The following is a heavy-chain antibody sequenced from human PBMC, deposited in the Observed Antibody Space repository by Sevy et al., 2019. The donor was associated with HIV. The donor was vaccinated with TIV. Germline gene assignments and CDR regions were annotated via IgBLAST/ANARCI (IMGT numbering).Heavy chain of an antibody. CDR2: ISGSGGST. CDR3: AKSITMIVVVINDH. Sequence: GGSLRLSCAASGFTFSSYAMSWVHQAPGKGLEWVSAISGSGGSTYYADSVKGRFTISRDNSKNTLYLQMNSLRAEDTAVYYCAKSITMIVVVINDHWGQGTLVTVSS. V-gene: IGHV3-23*01. D-gene: IGHD3-22*01. J-gene: IGHJ4*02. CDR1: GFTFSSYA.